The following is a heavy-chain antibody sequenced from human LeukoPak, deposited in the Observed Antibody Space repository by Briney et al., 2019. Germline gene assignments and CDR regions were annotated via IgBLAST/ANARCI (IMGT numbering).Heavy chain of an antibody. D-gene: IGHD2-2*01. CDR1: GGTFSSYA. CDR3: ATGVVVVPAATDMDV. J-gene: IGHJ6*03. Sequence: ASVKVSCKASGGTFSSYAISWVRQAPGQGLEWMGGIIPIFGTANYVQKFQGRVTITADESTSTAYMELSSLRSEDTAVYYCATGVVVVPAATDMDVWGKGTTVTVSS. CDR2: IIPIFGTA. V-gene: IGHV1-69*13.